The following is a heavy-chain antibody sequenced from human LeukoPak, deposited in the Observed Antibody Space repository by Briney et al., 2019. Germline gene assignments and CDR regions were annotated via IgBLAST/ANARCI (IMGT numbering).Heavy chain of an antibody. CDR2: IYSGGST. CDR3: ARDYLVPAAVSPNYYYYGMDV. D-gene: IGHD2-2*01. V-gene: IGHV3-66*01. J-gene: IGHJ6*02. Sequence: GGSLRLSCVASGFTFSSYGIHWVRQAPGKGLEWVSVIYSGGSTYYADSVKGRFTISRDNSKNTLYLQMNSLRAEDTAVYYCARDYLVPAAVSPNYYYYGMDVWGQGTTVTVSS. CDR1: GFTFSSYG.